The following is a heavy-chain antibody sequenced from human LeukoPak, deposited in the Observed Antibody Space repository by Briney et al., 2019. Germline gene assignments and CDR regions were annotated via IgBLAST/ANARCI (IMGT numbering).Heavy chain of an antibody. CDR1: GFTFSSYS. CDR3: ARCTTGRTFGSLREIKRSREIDY. V-gene: IGHV3-23*01. CDR2: ISGSGGST. J-gene: IGHJ4*02. Sequence: GGSLRLSCAASGFTFSSYSMSWVRQAPGKGLEWVSAISGSGGSTYYADSVKGRFTISRDNAKNSLYLQMNSLRVEDTAVYYCARCTTGRTFGSLREIKRSREIDYWGQGTLVTVSS. D-gene: IGHD1-1*01.